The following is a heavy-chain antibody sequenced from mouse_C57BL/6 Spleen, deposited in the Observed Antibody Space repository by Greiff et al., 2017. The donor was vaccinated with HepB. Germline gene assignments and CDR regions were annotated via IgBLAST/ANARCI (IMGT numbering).Heavy chain of an antibody. CDR3: VDYDALSFAY. J-gene: IGHJ3*01. V-gene: IGHV1-66*01. CDR2: IYPGSGNT. CDR1: GYSFTSYY. Sequence: QVQLKESGPELVKPGASVKISCKASGYSFTSYYIHWVKQRPGQGLEWIGWIYPGSGNTKYNEKFKGKATLTADTSSSTAYMQLSSLTSEDSAVYYRVDYDALSFAYWGQGTLVTVSA. D-gene: IGHD2-4*01.